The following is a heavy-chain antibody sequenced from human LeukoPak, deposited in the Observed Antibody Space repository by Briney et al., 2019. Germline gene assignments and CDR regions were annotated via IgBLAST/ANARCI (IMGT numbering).Heavy chain of an antibody. CDR3: ARSFPLGRLWGTIAAAGSGAFDI. V-gene: IGHV4-61*02. CDR2: IYTSGST. D-gene: IGHD6-13*01. Sequence: SETLSLTCTVSGGSISSGSYYWSWIRQPAGKGLEWIGRIYTSGSTNYNPSLKSRVTISVDTSKNQFSLKLSSVTAADTAVYYCARSFPLGRLWGTIAAAGSGAFDIWGQGTMVTVSS. CDR1: GGSISSGSYY. J-gene: IGHJ3*02.